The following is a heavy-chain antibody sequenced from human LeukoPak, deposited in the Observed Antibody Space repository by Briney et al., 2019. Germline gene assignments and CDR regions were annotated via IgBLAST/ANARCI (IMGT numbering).Heavy chain of an antibody. CDR1: GYTFTGYY. J-gene: IGHJ3*02. Sequence: ASVKVSCKASGYTFTGYYMHWVRQAPGQGLEWMGWINPNSGGTNYAQKFQGRVTMTRDTSISTAYMELSRLRSDDTAVYYCAREIPWGSPGDDAFDIWGQGTMVTVSS. CDR2: INPNSGGT. V-gene: IGHV1-2*02. CDR3: AREIPWGSPGDDAFDI. D-gene: IGHD7-27*01.